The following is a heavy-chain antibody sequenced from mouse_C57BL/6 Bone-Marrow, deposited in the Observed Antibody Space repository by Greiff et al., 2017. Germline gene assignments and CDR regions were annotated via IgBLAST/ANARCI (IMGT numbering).Heavy chain of an antibody. J-gene: IGHJ2*01. CDR1: GYTFTSYW. D-gene: IGHD2-4*01. CDR3: ARSGGLRDFGD. V-gene: IGHV1-53*01. CDR2: INPSIGGT. Sequence: VQLQQPGTELVKPGASVKLSCTASGYTFTSYWMHWVKQRPGQGLEWIGNINPSIGGTNYTEKFKSKATLTADKSSSTAYMQLSSLTSEDTAVYYCARSGGLRDFGDWGKGTTLTVSS.